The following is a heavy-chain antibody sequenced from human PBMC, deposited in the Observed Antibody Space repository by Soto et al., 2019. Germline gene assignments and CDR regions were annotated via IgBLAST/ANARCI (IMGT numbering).Heavy chain of an antibody. Sequence: QVHLVESGGGLVKPGGSLRVSCAASGFTFSDYYMSWIRQAPGKGLEWVSYISSSGSTIYYGDSVKGRFTISRDNAKNSLYLQMNSLRAEDTAVYYCARDHDYGDFEDYWGQGTLVTVSS. V-gene: IGHV3-11*01. D-gene: IGHD4-17*01. CDR2: ISSSGSTI. CDR1: GFTFSDYY. CDR3: ARDHDYGDFEDY. J-gene: IGHJ4*02.